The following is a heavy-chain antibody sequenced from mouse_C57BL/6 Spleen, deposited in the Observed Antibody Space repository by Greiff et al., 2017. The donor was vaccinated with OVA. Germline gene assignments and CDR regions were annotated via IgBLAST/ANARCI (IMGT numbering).Heavy chain of an antibody. CDR2: ISYDGSN. Sequence: VQLKESGPGLVKPSQSLSLTCSVTGYSITSGYYWNWLRQFPGNKLEWMGYISYDGSNNYNPSLKNRISITRDTSKNQFFLKLNSVTTENTATYYCARKLVYYFDYWGQGTTLTVSS. V-gene: IGHV3-6*01. J-gene: IGHJ2*01. CDR3: ARKLVYYFDY. CDR1: GYSITSGYY. D-gene: IGHD4-1*01.